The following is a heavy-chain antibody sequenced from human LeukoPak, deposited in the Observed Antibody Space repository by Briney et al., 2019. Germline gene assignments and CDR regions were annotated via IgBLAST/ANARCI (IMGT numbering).Heavy chain of an antibody. J-gene: IGHJ4*02. Sequence: PGGSLRLSCAASGFTFFTYAMHWVRQAPGKGLEWVGRIKSKTDGGTTDYAAPVKGRFTISRDDSKNTLYLQMNSLKTEDTAVYYCTTEGMIVPGGVDYWGQGTLVTVSS. CDR3: TTEGMIVPGGVDY. D-gene: IGHD3-22*01. V-gene: IGHV3-15*01. CDR2: IKSKTDGGTT. CDR1: GFTFFTYA.